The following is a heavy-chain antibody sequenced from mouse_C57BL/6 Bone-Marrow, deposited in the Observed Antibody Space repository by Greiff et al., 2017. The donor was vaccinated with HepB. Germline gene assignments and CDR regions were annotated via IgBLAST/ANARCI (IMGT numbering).Heavy chain of an antibody. V-gene: IGHV1-84*01. CDR1: GYTLTDYY. CDR3: ARSPPYYYGSSSFDY. D-gene: IGHD1-1*01. J-gene: IGHJ2*01. Sequence: QVQLPQAGPELVKPGGSVKKSCKASGYTLTDYYINWVKQRPGQGLGWIGWIYPGSGNTKYNEKFKGKATLTVDTSSSTAYMQLSSLTSEDSAVYFCARSPPYYYGSSSFDYWGQGTTLTVSS. CDR2: IYPGSGNT.